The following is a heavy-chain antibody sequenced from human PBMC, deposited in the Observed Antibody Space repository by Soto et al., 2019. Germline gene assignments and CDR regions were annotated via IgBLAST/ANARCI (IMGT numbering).Heavy chain of an antibody. CDR3: ARDKDRQQLGGNYFYILEV. J-gene: IGHJ6*02. V-gene: IGHV1-69*12. D-gene: IGHD3-3*02. CDR1: GGTFSTSA. CDR2: IMPVFATP. Sequence: QVQLMQSGAEVKKPGSSVKVSCKASGGTFSTSAISWVRQAPGEGLEWVGGIMPVFATPDYAQKFQGRVTISADESTTTAYLELTSLPTDATAVYYCARDKDRQQLGGNYFYILEVWCQGTAITVYS.